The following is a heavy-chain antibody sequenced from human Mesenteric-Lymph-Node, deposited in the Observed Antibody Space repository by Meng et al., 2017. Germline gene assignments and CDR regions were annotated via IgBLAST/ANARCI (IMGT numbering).Heavy chain of an antibody. V-gene: IGHV4-59*01. CDR3: ARGGPILRYFDWLLSY. D-gene: IGHD3-9*01. Sequence: SETLSLTCTVSGGSISSYYWSWIRQPPGKGLEWIGYIYYSGSTNYNPSLKSRVTISVDTSKNQFSLKLSSVTAADTAVYYCARGGPILRYFDWLLSYWGQGTLVTVSS. CDR1: GGSISSYY. CDR2: IYYSGST. J-gene: IGHJ4*02.